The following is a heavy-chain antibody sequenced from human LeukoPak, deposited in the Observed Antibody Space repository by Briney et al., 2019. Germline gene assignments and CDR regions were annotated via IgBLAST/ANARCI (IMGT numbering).Heavy chain of an antibody. V-gene: IGHV3-7*01. CDR1: GFTFSSYW. D-gene: IGHD2-2*01. CDR2: IKQDGSEK. CDR3: ARKYCSSTSCPHKYYFDY. J-gene: IGHJ4*02. Sequence: GGSLRLSCAASGFTFSSYWMSWVRQAPGKGLEWVANIKQDGSEKYYVDSVKGRFTISRDNAKNSLYLQMNSLRAEDTAVNYCARKYCSSTSCPHKYYFDYWGQGTLVTVSS.